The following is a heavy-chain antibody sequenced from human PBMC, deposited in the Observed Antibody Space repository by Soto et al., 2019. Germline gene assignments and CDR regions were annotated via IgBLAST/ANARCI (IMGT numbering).Heavy chain of an antibody. CDR2: ISSSSSYT. J-gene: IGHJ4*02. V-gene: IGHV3-11*06. CDR3: ARDSEQGRLGELLDY. Sequence: GGSLRLSCAASGFTFSDYYMSWIRQAPGKGLEWVSYISSSSSYTNYADSVKGRFTISRDNAKNSLYLQMNSLRAEDTAVYYCARDSEQGRLGELLDYWGQGTLVTVSS. D-gene: IGHD3-16*01. CDR1: GFTFSDYY.